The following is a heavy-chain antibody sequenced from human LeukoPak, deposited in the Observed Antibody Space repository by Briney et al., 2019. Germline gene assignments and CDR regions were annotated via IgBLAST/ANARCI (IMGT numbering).Heavy chain of an antibody. Sequence: PGGSLRLSCAASGFTFSIYDMNWVRQAPGKGLEWVSTISTGGGSTYYADSVKGRFTISRDNAKNSLYLQMNSLRAEDTAVYYCARGTYSSSWYSGYYYYYMDVWGKGTTVTISS. J-gene: IGHJ6*03. V-gene: IGHV3-21*01. CDR3: ARGTYSSSWYSGYYYYYMDV. D-gene: IGHD6-13*01. CDR1: GFTFSIYD. CDR2: ISTGGGST.